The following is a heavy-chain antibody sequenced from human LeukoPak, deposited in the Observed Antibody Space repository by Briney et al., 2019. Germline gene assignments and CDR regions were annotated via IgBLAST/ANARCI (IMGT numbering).Heavy chain of an antibody. D-gene: IGHD3-10*01. CDR2: INTYNGNT. CDR1: GYTFSNYG. V-gene: IGHV1-18*01. Sequence: ASVKVSCKASGYTFSNYGISWVRQTPGQGLEWMGWINTYNGNTNYTQKLQGRVTMTTDTSTSTAYMELRSLRSDDTAVYYCARGYYYGSGIYYNWFDPWGQGTLVTVSS. CDR3: ARGYYYGSGIYYNWFDP. J-gene: IGHJ5*02.